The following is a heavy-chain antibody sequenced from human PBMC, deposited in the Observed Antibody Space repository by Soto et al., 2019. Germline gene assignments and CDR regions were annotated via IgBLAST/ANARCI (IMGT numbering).Heavy chain of an antibody. V-gene: IGHV3-48*02. D-gene: IGHD1-26*01. CDR3: ARALGVGASAYFVY. J-gene: IGHJ4*02. Sequence: GGSLRLSCAASGFTLNSYSMNWVRQAPGKGLEWVSYIGGSSNSIYYADSVKGRFTVSRDNAKNSLYLQMNSLRDEDTAVYYCARALGVGASAYFVYWCQGTLVTVSS. CDR2: IGGSSNSI. CDR1: GFTLNSYS.